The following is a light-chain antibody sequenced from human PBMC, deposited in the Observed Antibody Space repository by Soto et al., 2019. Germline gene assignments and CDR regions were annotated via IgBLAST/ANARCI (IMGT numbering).Light chain of an antibody. Sequence: QSVLTQPASVSGSPGQSITISRTGTSSDVGGYNYVSWYQQHPGKAPKLLIYEVSNRPSGVSNRFSGSKSGNTASLTISGLQAEDEADYYCSSYTDTSTYVFGTGTKVTVL. CDR1: SSDVGGYNY. CDR2: EVS. J-gene: IGLJ1*01. CDR3: SSYTDTSTYV. V-gene: IGLV2-14*01.